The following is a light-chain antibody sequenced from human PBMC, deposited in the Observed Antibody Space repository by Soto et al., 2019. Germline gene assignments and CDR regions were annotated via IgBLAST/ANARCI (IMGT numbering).Light chain of an antibody. CDR1: SSDVGGYNY. CDR2: DVS. CDR3: SPSTAFNLSV. Sequence: QSVLTQPASVSGSPGQSISISCTGTSSDVGGYNYVSWYQHQPGKAPKLVIFDVSGRPSGISNRFSGSKSGNTAPLTISGLRPEDEADYYCSPSTAFNLSVSGPGPKVNVL. V-gene: IGLV2-14*03. J-gene: IGLJ1*01.